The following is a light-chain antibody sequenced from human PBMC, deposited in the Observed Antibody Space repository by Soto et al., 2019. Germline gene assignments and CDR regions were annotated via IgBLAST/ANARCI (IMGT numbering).Light chain of an antibody. V-gene: IGKV1-5*01. CDR3: QQYNSYPGT. CDR2: DAS. Sequence: DIQMTQSPSTLSASVGDRVTITCRASQSISSWLAWYQQKPGKDPKLLIYDASSLESGVPSRFSGSGSGTEFTLTISSLQPDDFATYYCQQYNSYPGTFGQGTKVEIK. CDR1: QSISSW. J-gene: IGKJ1*01.